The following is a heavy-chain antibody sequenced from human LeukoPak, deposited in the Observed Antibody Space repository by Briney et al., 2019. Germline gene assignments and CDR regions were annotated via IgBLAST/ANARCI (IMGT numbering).Heavy chain of an antibody. V-gene: IGHV3-7*03. D-gene: IGHD2-15*01. CDR2: IKQDGSEK. CDR3: ARGGGSIRHSYYYYVDV. Sequence: GGSLRLSCAASGFTFSSYWVSWVRQAPGKGLEWVANIKQDGSEKYYVDSVKGRFTISRDNAKNSLYLRMNSLRDEDTALYYCARGGGSIRHSYYYYVDVWGKGTSVTVSS. CDR1: GFTFSSYW. J-gene: IGHJ6*03.